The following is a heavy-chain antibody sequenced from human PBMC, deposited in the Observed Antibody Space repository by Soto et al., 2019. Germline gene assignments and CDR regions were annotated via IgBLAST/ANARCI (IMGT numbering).Heavy chain of an antibody. J-gene: IGHJ3*02. V-gene: IGHV1-3*01. Sequence: ASVKVSCKASGYTFTSYAMHWVRQAPGQRLEWMGWINAGNGNTKYSQKFQGRVTITRDTSASTAYMELSSLRSEDTAVYYCARGSAGDDAFDIWGQGTMVTVSS. CDR3: ARGSAGDDAFDI. CDR2: INAGNGNT. D-gene: IGHD6-13*01. CDR1: GYTFTSYA.